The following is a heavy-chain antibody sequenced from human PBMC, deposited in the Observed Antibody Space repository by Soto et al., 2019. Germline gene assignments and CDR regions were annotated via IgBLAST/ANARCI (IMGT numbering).Heavy chain of an antibody. CDR1: GGIFKNFD. CDR3: AINAERNAQKFDF. J-gene: IGHJ4*02. D-gene: IGHD2-2*01. CDR2: IIPLFNAT. Sequence: ASVKVSCKTSGGIFKNFDIGWVRQSPGQGLEWMGEIIPLFNATNYAQKFRGRVTVTADESTRTAYMELTRLTYDDTAVYFCAINAERNAQKFDFWGQGTLVTVS. V-gene: IGHV1-69*13.